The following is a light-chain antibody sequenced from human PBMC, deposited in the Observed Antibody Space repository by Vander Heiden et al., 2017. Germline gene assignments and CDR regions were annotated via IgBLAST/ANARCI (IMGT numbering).Light chain of an antibody. CDR3: QQYVSTPPWT. Sequence: DVVLTQSPDFLAVSLGERATINCKSSQSVLYSSNNKNFLAWYQQKPGQPPKLLISWASTRESGVPYRFSGSGSGTDFTLTISSLRAEDVAVYYCQQYVSTPPWTFGQGTSVEVK. J-gene: IGKJ1*01. CDR1: QSVLYSSNNKNF. CDR2: WAS. V-gene: IGKV4-1*01.